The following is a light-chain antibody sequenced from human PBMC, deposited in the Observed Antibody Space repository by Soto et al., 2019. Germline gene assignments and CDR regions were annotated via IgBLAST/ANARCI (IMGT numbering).Light chain of an antibody. CDR2: AAS. CDR3: QQSYSTLRIT. V-gene: IGKV1-39*01. CDR1: QSISSY. Sequence: DLQMAQSPSSLSASVGDSVTITCRASQSISSYLNWYQQEPGKAPQLLXYAASSLQSGVPSGFSGSGSGTDFTPTIISLQPEDFSTYYCQQSYSTLRITFGQGTRLEIK. J-gene: IGKJ5*01.